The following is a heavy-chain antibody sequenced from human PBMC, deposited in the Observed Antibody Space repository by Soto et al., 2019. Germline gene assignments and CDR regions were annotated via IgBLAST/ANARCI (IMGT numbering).Heavy chain of an antibody. CDR3: AREGITMVRGVFDY. CDR1: GFTFSSYS. Sequence: GGSLRLSCAASGFTFSSYSMNWVRQAPGKGLEWVSYISSSSSTIYYADSVKGRFTISRDNAKNSLYLQMNSLGAEDTAVYYCAREGITMVRGVFDYWGQGTLVTVSS. D-gene: IGHD3-10*01. J-gene: IGHJ4*02. V-gene: IGHV3-48*01. CDR2: ISSSSSTI.